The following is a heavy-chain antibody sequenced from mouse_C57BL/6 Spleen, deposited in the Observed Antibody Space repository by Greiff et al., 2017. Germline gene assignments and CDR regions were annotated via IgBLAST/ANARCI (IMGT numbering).Heavy chain of an antibody. J-gene: IGHJ2*01. CDR3: ARKGDDGYYGYFDY. V-gene: IGHV1-54*01. CDR2: INPGSGGT. CDR1: GYAFTNYL. D-gene: IGHD2-3*01. Sequence: VQLQESGAELVRPGTSVKVSCKASGYAFTNYLIEWVKQRPGQGLEWIGVINPGSGGTNYNEKFKGKATLTADKSSSTAYMQLSSLTSEDSAVYFSARKGDDGYYGYFDYWGKGTTLTGSS.